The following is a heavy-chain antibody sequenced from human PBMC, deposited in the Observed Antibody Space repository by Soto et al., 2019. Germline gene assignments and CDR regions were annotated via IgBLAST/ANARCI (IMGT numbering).Heavy chain of an antibody. D-gene: IGHD3-16*01. CDR3: ASDAGGGNYYYYYYMDV. V-gene: IGHV3-7*01. J-gene: IGHJ6*03. Sequence: GGSLRLSCAASGFTFSSYWMSWVRQAPGKGLEWVANIKQDGSEKYYVDSVKGRFTISRDNAKNSLYLQMNSLRAEDTAVYYCASDAGGGNYYYYYYMDVWGKGTTVTVSS. CDR2: IKQDGSEK. CDR1: GFTFSSYW.